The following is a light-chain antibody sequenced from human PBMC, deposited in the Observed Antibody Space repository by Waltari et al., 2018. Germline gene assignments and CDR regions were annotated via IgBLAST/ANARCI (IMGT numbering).Light chain of an antibody. CDR3: TSFTNRGSWV. V-gene: IGLV2-14*01. CDR2: EVS. J-gene: IGLJ3*02. CDR1: RNDVDTSHY. Sequence: QSALTQPASVSGSPGKSLTVSCTGTRNDVDTSHYVSWYQQRPGKAPKLMISEVSNRPSGVSDRFSGSKSGNTASLTISGLQPEDEADYYCTSFTNRGSWVFGGGTKLTVL.